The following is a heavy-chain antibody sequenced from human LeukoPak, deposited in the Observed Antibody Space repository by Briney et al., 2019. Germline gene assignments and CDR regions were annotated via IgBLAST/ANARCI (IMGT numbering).Heavy chain of an antibody. J-gene: IGHJ4*02. D-gene: IGHD3-22*01. CDR3: ARSPDSSGRYYFDY. CDR2: ISYDGSNK. V-gene: IGHV3-30-3*01. Sequence: GGSLRLSCAASGFTFSSYAMHWVRQAPGKGLEWVAVISYDGSNKYYADSVKGRFTISRGNSKNTLYLQMNSLRAEDTAVYYCARSPDSSGRYYFDYWGQGTLVTVSS. CDR1: GFTFSSYA.